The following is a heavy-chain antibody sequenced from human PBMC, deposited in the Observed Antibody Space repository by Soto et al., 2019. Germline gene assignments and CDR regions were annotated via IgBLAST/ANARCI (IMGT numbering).Heavy chain of an antibody. V-gene: IGHV3-48*02. Sequence: PGGSLRLSCAASGFTFSSYSMNWVRQAPGKGLEWVSYISSSSSTIYYADSVKGRFTISRDNAKNSLYLQMNSLRDEDTAVYYCARVGLYCGGDCYSVFDYWGQGTLVTVSS. CDR2: ISSSSSTI. CDR3: ARVGLYCGGDCYSVFDY. CDR1: GFTFSSYS. D-gene: IGHD2-21*02. J-gene: IGHJ4*02.